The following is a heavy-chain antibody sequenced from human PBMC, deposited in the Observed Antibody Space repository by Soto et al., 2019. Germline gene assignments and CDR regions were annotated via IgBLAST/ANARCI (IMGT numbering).Heavy chain of an antibody. Sequence: PSETLSLTCTVSGGSISSGGYYWSWIRQHPGKGLEWIGYIYYSGSTYYNPSLKSRVTISVDTSKNQFSLKLSSVTAADTAVYYCARGGLGCGGDCYDRFDYWGQGTLVTVSS. V-gene: IGHV4-31*03. CDR2: IYYSGST. CDR1: GGSISSGGYY. J-gene: IGHJ4*02. D-gene: IGHD2-21*01. CDR3: ARGGLGCGGDCYDRFDY.